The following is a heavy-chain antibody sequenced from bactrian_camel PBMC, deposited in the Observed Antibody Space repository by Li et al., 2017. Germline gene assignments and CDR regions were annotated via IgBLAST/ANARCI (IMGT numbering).Heavy chain of an antibody. CDR2: ITSDGGNT. D-gene: IGHD2*01. V-gene: IGHV3S60*01. Sequence: HVQLVESGGGSVQAGGSLTLSCAASGLQLKSYCIGWSRQAPGKEREGVAGITSDGGNTYYADSVKGRFTISQDNAKNTVYLQMNSLKPEDTAMYYCAARGPYCYTKLSVADFTYWGQGTQVTVS. CDR3: AARGPYCYTKLSVADFTY. CDR1: GLQLKSYC. J-gene: IGHJ6*01.